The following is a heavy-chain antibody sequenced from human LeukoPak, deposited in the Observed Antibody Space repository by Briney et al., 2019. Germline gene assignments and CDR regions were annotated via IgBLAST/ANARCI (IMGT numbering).Heavy chain of an antibody. Sequence: PGGSLRLSCAASGFTFSSYGMHWVRQAPGKGLEWVAVIWYDGSNKYYADSVEGRFTISRDNSKNTLYLQMNSLRAEDTAVYYCARVPGYSSSWPSLDYWGQGTLVTVSS. J-gene: IGHJ4*02. D-gene: IGHD6-13*01. CDR1: GFTFSSYG. CDR2: IWYDGSNK. CDR3: ARVPGYSSSWPSLDY. V-gene: IGHV3-33*01.